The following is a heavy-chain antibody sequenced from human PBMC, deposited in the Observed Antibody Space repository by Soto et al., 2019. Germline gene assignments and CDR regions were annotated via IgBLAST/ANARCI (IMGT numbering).Heavy chain of an antibody. V-gene: IGHV3-33*01. CDR2: IWHDGRKK. CDR1: GFTFSSYG. CDR3: VRDTVAYCGGDCYPFDS. Sequence: GGSLRLSCAASGFTFSSYGMHWVRQAPGKGLEWVAVIWHDGRKKYYADSMKGRFTISRDNSKNTMFLQMNSLRGEDTAVYYCVRDTVAYCGGDCYPFDSWGQGTQVTVSS. D-gene: IGHD2-21*02. J-gene: IGHJ4*02.